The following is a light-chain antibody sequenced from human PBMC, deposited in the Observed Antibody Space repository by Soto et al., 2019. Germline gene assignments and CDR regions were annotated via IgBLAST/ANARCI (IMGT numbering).Light chain of an antibody. J-gene: IGKJ3*01. CDR3: QQYGSSPLFT. CDR1: QSVSSSY. Sequence: EIVLTQSPGTLSLSPGERATLSCRASQSVSSSYLAWYQQKPGQAPRLLMYGASSRATGIPDRFSGSGSGTDFTLTINRLEPEDFAVDYCQQYGSSPLFTFGPGTKVDIK. V-gene: IGKV3-20*01. CDR2: GAS.